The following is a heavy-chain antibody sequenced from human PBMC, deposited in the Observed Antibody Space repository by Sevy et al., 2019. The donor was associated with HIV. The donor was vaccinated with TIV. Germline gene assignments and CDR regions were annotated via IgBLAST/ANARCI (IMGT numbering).Heavy chain of an antibody. Sequence: GGSLRLSCAASGLTFSGSAMHWVRQASGKGLEWVGRIRSKANSYATAYAASVKGRFTISRDDSKNTAYLQMNSLKTEDTAVYYCTRLKGGRDSSGYQYFDYWGQGTLVTVSS. CDR1: GLTFSGSA. CDR2: IRSKANSYAT. CDR3: TRLKGGRDSSGYQYFDY. V-gene: IGHV3-73*01. D-gene: IGHD3-22*01. J-gene: IGHJ4*02.